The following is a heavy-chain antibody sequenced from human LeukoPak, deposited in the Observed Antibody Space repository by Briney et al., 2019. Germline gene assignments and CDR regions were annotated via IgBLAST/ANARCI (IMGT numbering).Heavy chain of an antibody. V-gene: IGHV3-48*04. J-gene: IGHJ4*02. CDR1: GFSFSGYS. Sequence: GGSLRLSCAASGFSFSGYSMAWVRQAPGKGLEWVSYISRFSTTIHYADSVKGRFTISRDNAKNSLYLQMNSLRAEDTAVYYCAREAPTIAAAENWGQGTLVTVSS. CDR3: AREAPTIAAAEN. CDR2: ISRFSTTI. D-gene: IGHD6-13*01.